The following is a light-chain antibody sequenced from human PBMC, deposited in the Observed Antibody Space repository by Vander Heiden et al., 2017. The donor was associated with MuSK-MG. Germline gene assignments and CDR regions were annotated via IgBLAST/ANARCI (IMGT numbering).Light chain of an antibody. CDR2: GAS. J-gene: IGKJ1*01. CDR1: QNIDTY. V-gene: IGKV1-39*01. CDR3: QQSYSFPRT. Sequence: DIQMTQSPSSLSASLGDRVSITCRASQNIDTYLNWYQQTPGKAPKLLIYGASSLQSGVPSRISGSGSGTDFTLTISSLQVEDFATYYCQQSYSFPRTFGQGTKVDMK.